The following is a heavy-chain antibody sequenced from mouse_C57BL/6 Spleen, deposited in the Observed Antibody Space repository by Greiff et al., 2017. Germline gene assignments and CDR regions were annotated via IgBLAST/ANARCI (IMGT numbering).Heavy chain of an antibody. CDR3: ARSGAYYPYYFDY. CDR2: IDPSDSET. J-gene: IGHJ2*01. D-gene: IGHD2-10*01. Sequence: VQLQQPGAELVRPGSSVKLSCKASGYTFTSYWMHWVKQRPIQGLEWIGNIDPSDSETHYNQKFKDKATLTVDKSSSTAYMQLSSLTSEDSAVYYCARSGAYYPYYFDYWGQGTTLTVSS. V-gene: IGHV1-52*01. CDR1: GYTFTSYW.